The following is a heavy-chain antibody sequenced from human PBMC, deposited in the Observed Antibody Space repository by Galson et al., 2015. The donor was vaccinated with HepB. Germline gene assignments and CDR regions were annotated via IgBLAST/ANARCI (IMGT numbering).Heavy chain of an antibody. Sequence: SVKVSCKASGYTFTSYAMNWVRQAPGQGLEWMGWINTNTGNPTYAQGFTGRFVFSLDTSVSTAYLQISSLKAEDTAVYYCARASEGELLPYYYYGMDVWGQGTTVTVSS. CDR2: INTNTGNP. D-gene: IGHD1-26*01. J-gene: IGHJ6*02. CDR3: ARASEGELLPYYYYGMDV. CDR1: GYTFTSYA. V-gene: IGHV7-4-1*02.